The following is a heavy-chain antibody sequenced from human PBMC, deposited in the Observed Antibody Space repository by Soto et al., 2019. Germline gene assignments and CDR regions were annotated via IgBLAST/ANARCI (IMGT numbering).Heavy chain of an antibody. CDR1: GFIFTDYA. Sequence: ASVKVSCQASGFIFTDYALHWVRQAPGQRPEWMARINADNGNTKYSENFQGRVTTTRDTSASTAYMELSSLRSEDTAVYYCARAEAAGTKVDYYGFDVWGQGTTVTVSS. J-gene: IGHJ6*02. CDR2: INADNGNT. V-gene: IGHV1-3*01. D-gene: IGHD6-13*01. CDR3: ARAEAAGTKVDYYGFDV.